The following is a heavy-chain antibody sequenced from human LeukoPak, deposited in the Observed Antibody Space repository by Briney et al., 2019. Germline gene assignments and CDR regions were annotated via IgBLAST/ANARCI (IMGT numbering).Heavy chain of an antibody. CDR2: IRAHNGDT. D-gene: IGHD2-2*01. J-gene: IGHJ4*02. CDR1: GYTFTSYA. V-gene: IGHV1-18*01. Sequence: ASVKVSCEASGYTFTSYAISWVRQAPGQGLEWMGWIRAHNGDTNHAQQLQGRVTMTTDTSTRTAYMELRSLRSEDTAVYYCARGEFICTINTCYASALDSWGQGTLDTVSS. CDR3: ARGEFICTINTCYASALDS.